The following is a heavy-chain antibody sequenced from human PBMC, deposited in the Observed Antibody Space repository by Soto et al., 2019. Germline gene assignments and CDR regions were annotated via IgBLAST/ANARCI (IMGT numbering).Heavy chain of an antibody. CDR1: GGSISSGDYY. V-gene: IGHV4-30-4*01. D-gene: IGHD2-2*01. Sequence: SETLSLTCTVSGGSISSGDYYWSWIRQPPGKGLEWIGYIYYSGSTYYNPSLKSRVTISVDTSKNQFSLKLSSVTAADTAVYYCARTSPGQFGDYVDYWGQGTLVTVSS. CDR3: ARTSPGQFGDYVDY. CDR2: IYYSGST. J-gene: IGHJ4*02.